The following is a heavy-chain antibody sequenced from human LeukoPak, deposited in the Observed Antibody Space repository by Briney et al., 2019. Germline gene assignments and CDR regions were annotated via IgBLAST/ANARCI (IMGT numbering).Heavy chain of an antibody. V-gene: IGHV4-31*01. J-gene: IGHJ4*02. CDR2: IYYSGST. Sequence: PSETLSLTCTVSGGSISSGGYYWSWIRQHPGKGLEWIGYIYYSGSTYYNPSLKSQVTISVDTSKNQFSLKLSSVTAADTAVYYCAVGHYYDSSGYYPYWGQGTLVTVSS. D-gene: IGHD3-22*01. CDR3: AVGHYYDSSGYYPY. CDR1: GGSISSGGYY.